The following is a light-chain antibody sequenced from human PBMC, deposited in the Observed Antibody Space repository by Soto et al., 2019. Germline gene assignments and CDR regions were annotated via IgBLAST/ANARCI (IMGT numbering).Light chain of an antibody. Sequence: QSVLTQPPSVSDAPRQRVTISCSGSSSNIGNNAVNWYQQLPGKAPKLLIYYDDLLPSGVSDRFSGSKSGTSASLAISGLQSEDEADYYCAAWDDSLGYVFGTGTKLTVL. J-gene: IGLJ1*01. V-gene: IGLV1-36*01. CDR3: AAWDDSLGYV. CDR1: SSNIGNNA. CDR2: YDD.